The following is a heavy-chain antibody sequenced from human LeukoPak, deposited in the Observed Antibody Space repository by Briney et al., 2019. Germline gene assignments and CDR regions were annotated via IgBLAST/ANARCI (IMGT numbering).Heavy chain of an antibody. CDR2: ISGSGGST. CDR1: GFTFSSYA. V-gene: IGHV3-23*01. Sequence: HSGGSLRLSCAASGFTFSSYAMSWVRQAPGKGLEWVSAISGSGGSTYYAGSVKGRFTIPRDNSKNTLYLQMNSLRAEDTAVYYCAKGAYCGGDCYSDWFDPWGQGTLVTVSS. D-gene: IGHD2-21*01. J-gene: IGHJ5*02. CDR3: AKGAYCGGDCYSDWFDP.